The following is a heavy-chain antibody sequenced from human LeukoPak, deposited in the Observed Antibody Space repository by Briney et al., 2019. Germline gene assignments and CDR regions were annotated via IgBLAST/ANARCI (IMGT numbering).Heavy chain of an antibody. CDR2: IKQDGSEK. V-gene: IGHV3-7*01. CDR3: AISLDALPFDY. D-gene: IGHD1-1*01. CDR1: GFTFSSYW. Sequence: GGSLRLSCAASGFTFSSYWMSWVHQAPGKGLEWVANIKQDGSEKYYVDSVKGRFTISRDNAKNSLYLQMNSLRAEDTAVYYCAISLDALPFDYWGQGTLVTVSS. J-gene: IGHJ4*02.